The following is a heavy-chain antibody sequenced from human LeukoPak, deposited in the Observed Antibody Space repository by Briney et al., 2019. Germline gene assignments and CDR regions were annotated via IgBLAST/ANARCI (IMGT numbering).Heavy chain of an antibody. CDR1: GYTFTNYV. D-gene: IGHD6-19*01. CDR3: ARALSIGSGYGMDV. J-gene: IGHJ6*02. CDR2: ISAYNGNT. V-gene: IGHV1-18*01. Sequence: ASVKVSCKASGYTFTNYVISWVRQAPGQGLEWMGWISAYNGNTNYAQKLQGTVTMTTDTSTSTAYMELRSLRSDDTAMYYCARALSIGSGYGMDVWGQGTTVTVSS.